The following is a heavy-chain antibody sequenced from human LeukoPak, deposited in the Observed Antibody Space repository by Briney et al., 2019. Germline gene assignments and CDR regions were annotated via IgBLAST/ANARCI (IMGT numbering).Heavy chain of an antibody. CDR3: ARRKVVPAAPSFPKDYYFDY. CDR1: GGSISSYY. V-gene: IGHV4-39*01. Sequence: PSETLSLTCTVSGGSISSYYWSWIRQPPGKGLEWIGSIYYSGSTYYNPSLKSRVTISVDTSKNQFSLKLSSVTAADTAVYYCARRKVVPAAPSFPKDYYFDYWGQGTLVTVSS. D-gene: IGHD2-2*01. CDR2: IYYSGST. J-gene: IGHJ4*02.